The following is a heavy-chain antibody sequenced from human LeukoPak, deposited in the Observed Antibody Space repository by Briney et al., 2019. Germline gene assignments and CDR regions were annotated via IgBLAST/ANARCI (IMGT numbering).Heavy chain of an antibody. D-gene: IGHD3-3*01. CDR3: ACELYDDFWSGYYHRTRYFDY. CDR1: GGTISSYY. V-gene: IGHV4-59*01. Sequence: PSETLSLTCTASGGTISSYYRSWIRQPPGKGLEWIGDIYYSGSTNYNPSLMSRVTISVDATKNQFSLMLITMTAADTAVYYCACELYDDFWSGYYHRTRYFDYWGQGTLDSVSS. CDR2: IYYSGST. J-gene: IGHJ4*02.